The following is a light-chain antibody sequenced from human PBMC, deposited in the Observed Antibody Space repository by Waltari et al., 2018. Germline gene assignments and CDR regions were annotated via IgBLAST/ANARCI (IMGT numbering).Light chain of an antibody. J-gene: IGKJ2*01. CDR2: GAS. CDR3: QQYNNWPPYT. Sequence: DIVMTQSPDSLAVSPGERATLSCRASQSVSSNLAWYQQNPGQAPRLLIYGASTRATGIPARFSGSGSGTEFTLTISSLQSEDFAVYYCQQYNNWPPYTFGQGTKLEIK. V-gene: IGKV3-15*01. CDR1: QSVSSN.